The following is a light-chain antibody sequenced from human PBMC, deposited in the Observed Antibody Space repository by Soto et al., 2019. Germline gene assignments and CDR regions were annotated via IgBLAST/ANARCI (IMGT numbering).Light chain of an antibody. Sequence: DIQMTQSPSTLSASVGDRFAITCRASQSISTYLAWYQQKPGKAPKLLIYDASSLESGVPSRFSGSGSGTEFTLTISSLQPDDFATYYCQHYNSYSEAFGQGTKVDIK. V-gene: IGKV1-5*01. CDR2: DAS. J-gene: IGKJ1*01. CDR1: QSISTY. CDR3: QHYNSYSEA.